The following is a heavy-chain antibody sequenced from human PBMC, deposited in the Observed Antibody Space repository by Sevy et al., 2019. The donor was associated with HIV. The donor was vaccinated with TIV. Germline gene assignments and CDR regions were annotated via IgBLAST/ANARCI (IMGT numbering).Heavy chain of an antibody. CDR1: GFTFSNAW. V-gene: IGHV3-15*01. CDR2: IKSKTDGGTT. J-gene: IGHJ6*02. D-gene: IGHD2-2*01. CDR3: TTSQYCSSTSCYSAIYYYYYGMDV. Sequence: GGSLRLSCAASGFTFSNAWMSWVRQAPGKGLEWVGRIKSKTDGGTTDYAEPVKGRFTISRDDSKNTLYLQMNSLKTGDMAVYYCTTSQYCSSTSCYSAIYYYYYGMDVWGQGTTVTVSS.